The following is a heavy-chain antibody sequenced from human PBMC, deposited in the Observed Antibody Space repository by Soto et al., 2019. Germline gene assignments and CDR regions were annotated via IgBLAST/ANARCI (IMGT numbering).Heavy chain of an antibody. CDR3: AKNGQPPYYYGLDV. CDR1: GYTFTRYG. Sequence: QGHLVQSGAEVKKPGASVKVSCKASGYTFTRYGISWVRQAPGQGLEWMGWISAYNGDTNYAQNLQGRVTMTIDTSTTTAYMELRSLTSDDTAVYYCAKNGQPPYYYGLDVWGQGTTVTVSS. J-gene: IGHJ6*02. D-gene: IGHD2-8*01. CDR2: ISAYNGDT. V-gene: IGHV1-18*01.